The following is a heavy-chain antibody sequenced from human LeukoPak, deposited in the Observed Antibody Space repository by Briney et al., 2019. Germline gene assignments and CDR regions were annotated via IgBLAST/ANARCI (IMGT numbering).Heavy chain of an antibody. CDR2: INPNSGGT. Sequence: ASVKVSCKASGYTFTSYGISWVRQAPGQGLEWMGWINPNSGGTNYAQKFQGRVTMTRDTSISTAYMELSRLRSDDTAVYYCAKQTNDFWSGSARSYYYYYGMDVWGQGTTVTVSS. J-gene: IGHJ6*02. D-gene: IGHD3-3*01. CDR3: AKQTNDFWSGSARSYYYYYGMDV. V-gene: IGHV1-2*02. CDR1: GYTFTSYG.